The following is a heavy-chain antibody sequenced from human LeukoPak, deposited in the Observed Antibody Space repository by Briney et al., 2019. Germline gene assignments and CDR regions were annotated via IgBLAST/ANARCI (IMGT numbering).Heavy chain of an antibody. CDR2: TYSGGVT. CDR3: ARVHWGTTRYLDY. J-gene: IGHJ4*02. D-gene: IGHD1-1*01. Sequence: PGESLRLSCAASGFTVSSNYMNWVRQVPGKGLEWVSVTYSGGVTDYADSVKGRFTISRDDSKNTVYPQMSSLRVEDTAVYFCARVHWGTTRYLDYWGQGTLVTVSS. V-gene: IGHV3-66*01. CDR1: GFTVSSNY.